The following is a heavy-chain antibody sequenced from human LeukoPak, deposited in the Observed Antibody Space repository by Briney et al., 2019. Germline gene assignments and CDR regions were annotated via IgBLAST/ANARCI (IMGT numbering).Heavy chain of an antibody. CDR3: ARVSDAVVITTAYYYGMDV. Sequence: GGSPRLSCAASGFTFSSYAVSWVRQAPGKGLEWVSAISGSGGSTYYADSVKGRFTISRDNSKNTLYLQMNSLRAEDTAVYYCARVSDAVVITTAYYYGMDVWGQGTTVTVSS. J-gene: IGHJ6*02. CDR2: ISGSGGST. CDR1: GFTFSSYA. V-gene: IGHV3-23*01. D-gene: IGHD3-22*01.